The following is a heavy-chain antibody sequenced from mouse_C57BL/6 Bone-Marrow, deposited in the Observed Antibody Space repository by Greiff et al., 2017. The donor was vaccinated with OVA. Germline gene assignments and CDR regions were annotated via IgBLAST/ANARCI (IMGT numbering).Heavy chain of an antibody. J-gene: IGHJ1*03. V-gene: IGHV1-19*01. CDR1: GYTFTDYY. CDR2: INPYNGGT. CDR3: ARKEVTTVVPNWYFDV. Sequence: VQLQQSGPVLVKPGASVKMSCKASGYTFTDYYMNWVKQSHGKSLEWIGVINPYNGGTSYNQKFKGKATLTVDKSSSTAYMELNSLTSEDSAVXYCARKEVTTVVPNWYFDVWGTGTTVTVSS. D-gene: IGHD1-1*01.